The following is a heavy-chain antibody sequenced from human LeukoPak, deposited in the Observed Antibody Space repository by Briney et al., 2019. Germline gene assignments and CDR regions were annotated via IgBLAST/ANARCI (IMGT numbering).Heavy chain of an antibody. CDR3: ARVASSGWYYFDY. CDR1: SGSFSAYY. Sequence: PSETLSLTCTVSSGSFSAYYLNWIRQPPGKGLEWIGSVYYSGSTNYNPSLMSRVTISVDTSKNRFSLNLSSVTAADTAVYYCARVASSGWYYFDYWGQGTLVTVSS. D-gene: IGHD6-19*01. V-gene: IGHV4-59*01. J-gene: IGHJ4*02. CDR2: VYYSGST.